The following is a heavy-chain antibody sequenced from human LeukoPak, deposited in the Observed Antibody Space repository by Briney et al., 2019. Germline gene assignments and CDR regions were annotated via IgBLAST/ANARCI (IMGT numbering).Heavy chain of an antibody. CDR2: IGGSGGST. D-gene: IGHD3-10*01. CDR3: AKMGSGSYYSGGYYFDY. Sequence: PGGSLRLSCAASGLTFSSSGMSWVRQAPGKGLEWVSAIGGSGGSTFYADSVKGRFTISRDNSKNTLYLQMNSLRVEDTALYYCAKMGSGSYYSGGYYFDYWGQGTLVTVSS. J-gene: IGHJ4*02. V-gene: IGHV3-23*01. CDR1: GLTFSSSG.